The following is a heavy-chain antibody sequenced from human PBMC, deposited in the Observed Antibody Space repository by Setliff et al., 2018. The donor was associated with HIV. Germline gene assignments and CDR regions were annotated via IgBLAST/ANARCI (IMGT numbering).Heavy chain of an antibody. J-gene: IGHJ4*02. Sequence: SETLSLTCAVSGVSISSRNWWSWVRQPPGKGLEWIGEINYSGNTNYNPSLKSRVTISVDTSKNQFSLRVKSVTAGDTGLYFCARRRGPMVRGVDPAPSFFFDYWGQGTPVTVSS. CDR3: ARRRGPMVRGVDPAPSFFFDY. V-gene: IGHV4-4*02. CDR2: INYSGNT. D-gene: IGHD3-10*01. CDR1: GVSISSRNW.